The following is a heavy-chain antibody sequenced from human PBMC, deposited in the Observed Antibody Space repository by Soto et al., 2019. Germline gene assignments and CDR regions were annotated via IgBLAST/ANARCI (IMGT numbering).Heavy chain of an antibody. CDR1: GFTFNTYG. CDR2: ISHDENYK. CDR3: AKLACRGSVGPEGSFDL. Sequence: QVLLMESGGGVVQPGRSLRLSCAASGFTFNTYGMHWVRQGPGKGLEWISVISHDENYKDFADSVKGRFTISRYHSKNDLYLQMNSLRVDDTAVYYCAKLACRGSVGPEGSFDLWGRGTLVSVSA. V-gene: IGHV3-30*18. D-gene: IGHD3-10*01. J-gene: IGHJ2*01.